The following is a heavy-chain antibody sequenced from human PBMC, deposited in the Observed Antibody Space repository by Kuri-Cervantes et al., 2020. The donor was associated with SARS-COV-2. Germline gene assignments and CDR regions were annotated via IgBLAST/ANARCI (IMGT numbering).Heavy chain of an antibody. V-gene: IGHV3-30-3*01. CDR3: ARQGGXAIYFDY. Sequence: GGSLRLSCAASGFTFSSYAMHWVRQAPGKGLEWVAVISYDGSNKYYADSVKGRFTISRDNSKNTLYLQMNSLRAEDTAVYYCARQGGXAIYFDYWGQGTLVTVSS. CDR1: GFTFSSYA. J-gene: IGHJ4*02. CDR2: ISYDGSNK.